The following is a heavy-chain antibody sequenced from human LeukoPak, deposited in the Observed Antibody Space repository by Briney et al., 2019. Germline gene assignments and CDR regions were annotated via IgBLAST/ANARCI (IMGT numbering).Heavy chain of an antibody. CDR1: GYTFTSYD. CDR3: ARSVLEYYFDY. V-gene: IGHV1-8*01. D-gene: IGHD3-10*01. CDR2: MNPNSGNT. Sequence: ASVKVSCKASGYTFTSYDINWVRQATGQGLEWMGWMNPNSGNTGYAQKFQGRVTMTTDTSTSTAYMELRSLRSDDTAVYYCARSVLEYYFDYWGQGTLVTVSS. J-gene: IGHJ4*02.